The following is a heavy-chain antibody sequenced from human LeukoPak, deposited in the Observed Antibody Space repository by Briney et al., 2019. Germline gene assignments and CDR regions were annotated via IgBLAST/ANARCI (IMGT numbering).Heavy chain of an antibody. J-gene: IGHJ5*02. CDR2: ISGSGGST. CDR3: ARDGPYYYGSGSSKNWFDP. Sequence: PGGSLRLSCAASGFTFSSYAMSWVRQAPGKGLEWVSAISGSGGSTYYADSVKGRFTISRDKSNNTLYLQMNSLRVEDTAVYYCARDGPYYYGSGSSKNWFDPWGQGALVTVSS. CDR1: GFTFSSYA. D-gene: IGHD3-10*01. V-gene: IGHV3-23*01.